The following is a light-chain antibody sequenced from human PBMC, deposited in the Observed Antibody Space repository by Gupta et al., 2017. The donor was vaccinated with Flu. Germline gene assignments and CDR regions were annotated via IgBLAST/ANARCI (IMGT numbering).Light chain of an antibody. Sequence: EIVMTQSPATRSVSLGDSVTLPCRANQRVRIDLAWYQRKPSKSPMLLIFGASTSATLIPALFSGGGYATVFTLTISSRRSEDFAVYYCQQYDNWPPWTFGQGTKVEVK. CDR2: GAS. CDR1: QRVRID. J-gene: IGKJ1*01. CDR3: QQYDNWPPWT. V-gene: IGKV3-15*01.